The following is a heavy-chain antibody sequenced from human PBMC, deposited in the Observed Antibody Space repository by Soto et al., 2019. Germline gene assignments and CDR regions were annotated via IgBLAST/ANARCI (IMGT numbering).Heavy chain of an antibody. CDR3: AREVRGRSYDFWSGYRPEYGMDV. D-gene: IGHD3-3*01. J-gene: IGHJ6*02. CDR1: GGSISSGDYY. Sequence: SETLSLTCTVSGGSISSGDYYWSWIRQPTGKGLEWIGYIYYSGSTYYNPSLKSRVTISLDTSKNQFSLKLSSVTAADTAVYDCAREVRGRSYDFWSGYRPEYGMDVWGQGTTVTVSS. V-gene: IGHV4-30-4*01. CDR2: IYYSGST.